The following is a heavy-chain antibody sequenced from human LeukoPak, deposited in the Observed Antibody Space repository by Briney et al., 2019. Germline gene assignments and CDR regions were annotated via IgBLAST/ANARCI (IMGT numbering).Heavy chain of an antibody. J-gene: IGHJ4*02. CDR3: AKAYYGDYYDY. CDR2: ISGSGGST. Sequence: GGSLRLSCAASGFPFSTNAMTWVRQAPGKGLEWVSGISGSGGSTYYADSVKGRFTISRDNSKNTLYLQMNSLRAEDTAVYYCAKAYYGDYYDYWAREPWSPSPQ. D-gene: IGHD4-17*01. CDR1: GFPFSTNA. V-gene: IGHV3-23*01.